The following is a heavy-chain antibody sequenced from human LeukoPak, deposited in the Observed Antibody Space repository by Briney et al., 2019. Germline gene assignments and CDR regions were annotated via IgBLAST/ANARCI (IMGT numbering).Heavy chain of an antibody. CDR3: ARGSGASGIYGMDV. D-gene: IGHD3-10*01. Sequence: ASVKVSCKASGYTFTGYYMHWVRQAPGQGLEWMGWINPDSGGTNYAQKFQGWVTMTRDTSISTAYMELSRLRSDDTAVYYCARGSGASGIYGMDVWGQGTTVTVSS. CDR2: INPDSGGT. V-gene: IGHV1-2*04. CDR1: GYTFTGYY. J-gene: IGHJ6*02.